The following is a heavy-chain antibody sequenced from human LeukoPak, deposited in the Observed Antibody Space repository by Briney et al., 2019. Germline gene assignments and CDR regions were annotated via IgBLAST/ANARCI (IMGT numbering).Heavy chain of an antibody. CDR2: IYPGDSDT. CDR3: ARLGDSSGAPCRGDY. D-gene: IGHD3-22*01. CDR1: GYSSTSYW. V-gene: IGHV5-51*01. Sequence: GESLQISCQGSGYSSTSYWIGWVRQMPGKGLEWMGIIYPGDSDTRYSPSFQGQVTISADKSISPAYLQWSSLKASDTAMYYCARLGDSSGAPCRGDYWGEGPLVTVSS. J-gene: IGHJ4*02.